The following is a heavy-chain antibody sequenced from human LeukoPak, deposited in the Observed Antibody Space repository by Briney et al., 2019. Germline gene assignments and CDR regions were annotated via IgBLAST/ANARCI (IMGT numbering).Heavy chain of an antibody. CDR2: INPSGGSA. CDR1: GYTFTSYY. D-gene: IGHD6-19*01. CDR3: ARVSDDSGWNFDY. V-gene: IGHV1-46*01. J-gene: IGHJ4*02. Sequence: ASVKVSCKASGYTFTSYYMHWVRQAPGQGLEWMGIINPSGGSASYAQKFQDRVTITRETSATTAYMELSSLTSEDTAVYYCARVSDDSGWNFDYWGQGTLVTVSS.